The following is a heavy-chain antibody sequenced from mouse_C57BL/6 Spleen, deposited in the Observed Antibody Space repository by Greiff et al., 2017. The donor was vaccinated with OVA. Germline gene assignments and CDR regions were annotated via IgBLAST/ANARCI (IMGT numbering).Heavy chain of an antibody. J-gene: IGHJ4*01. CDR3: ARETGTGYAMDY. D-gene: IGHD4-1*01. Sequence: DVHLVESGGGLVKPGGSLKLSCAASGFTFSSYAMSWVRQTPEKRLEWVATISDGGSYTYYPDNVKGRFTISRDNAKNNLNLQMSHLKAEDTAMYYCARETGTGYAMDYWGQGTSVTVSS. CDR2: ISDGGSYT. V-gene: IGHV5-4*01. CDR1: GFTFSSYA.